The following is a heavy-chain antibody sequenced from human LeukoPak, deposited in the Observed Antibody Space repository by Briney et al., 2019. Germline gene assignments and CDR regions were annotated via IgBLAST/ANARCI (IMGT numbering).Heavy chain of an antibody. CDR2: INPSGDST. Sequence: EASVKVSCKASGYTFSSYYMHWVRQAPGQGLEWMGIINPSGDSTSYAQKFQGRVTMTRDTSTSTVYMDLSSLRSEDTAMYYCARFRTGRAFDIWGQGTMVTVSS. J-gene: IGHJ3*02. CDR1: GYTFSSYY. D-gene: IGHD3/OR15-3a*01. V-gene: IGHV1-46*01. CDR3: ARFRTGRAFDI.